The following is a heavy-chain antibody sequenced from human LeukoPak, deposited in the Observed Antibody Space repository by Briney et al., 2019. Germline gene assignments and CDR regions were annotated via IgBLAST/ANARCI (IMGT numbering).Heavy chain of an antibody. D-gene: IGHD2-15*01. V-gene: IGHV4-59*01. J-gene: IGHJ6*03. CDR2: FYNSGST. Sequence: SETLSLTCTVSGGSISSYYWSWIRQPPGKGLEWTGYFYNSGSTNYNPSLKSRVTISVDTSKNQFSLKLTSVTAADTAVYYCARFPGSAEYRHYYYMDVWGKGTAVTVSS. CDR3: ARFPGSAEYRHYYYMDV. CDR1: GGSISSYY.